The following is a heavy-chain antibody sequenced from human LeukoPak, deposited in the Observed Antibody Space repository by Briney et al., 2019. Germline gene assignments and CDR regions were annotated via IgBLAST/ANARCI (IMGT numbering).Heavy chain of an antibody. CDR2: INPNSGST. D-gene: IGHD4-23*01. V-gene: IGHV1-2*02. Sequence: ASVKVSCTPSGYTFTGYYIQWVRQAPRQGLEWMGWINPNSGSTSYAQKFQGRVTMTRDMSTNTDYMELSSLRSEDTAVYYCARDNSVEDTAWWFDPWGQGTLVTVSS. J-gene: IGHJ5*02. CDR3: ARDNSVEDTAWWFDP. CDR1: GYTFTGYY.